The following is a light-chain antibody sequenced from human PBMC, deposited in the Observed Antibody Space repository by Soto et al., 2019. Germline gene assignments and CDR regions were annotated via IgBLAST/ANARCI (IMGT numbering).Light chain of an antibody. J-gene: IGKJ4*01. V-gene: IGKV1-5*01. CDR1: QSIGSL. CDR2: AAS. Sequence: DIQMTQSPSTLSASVGDRVTITCRASQSIGSLLAWYQQKPGRAPKLLIYAASSLESGVPSRFSGSGSGTEFTLTISSLQSEDFAVYYCQQYNDWPLTFGGGTKVDI. CDR3: QQYNDWPLT.